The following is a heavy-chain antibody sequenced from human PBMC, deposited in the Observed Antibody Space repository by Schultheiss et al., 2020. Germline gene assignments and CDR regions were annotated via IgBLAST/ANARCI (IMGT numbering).Heavy chain of an antibody. Sequence: SQTLSLTCAVYGGSFSGYYWSWIRQPPGKGLEWIGEINHSGSTNYNPSLKSRVTISIDTSKNQFSLKLSSVTAADTAVYYCARAPKPTYSSSWSYYYYYYGMDVWGQGTMVTVSS. CDR3: ARAPKPTYSSSWSYYYYYYGMDV. CDR1: GGSFSGYY. V-gene: IGHV4-34*01. CDR2: INHSGST. J-gene: IGHJ6*02. D-gene: IGHD6-13*01.